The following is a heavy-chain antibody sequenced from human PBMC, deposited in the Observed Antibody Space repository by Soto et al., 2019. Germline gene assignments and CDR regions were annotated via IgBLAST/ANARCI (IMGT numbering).Heavy chain of an antibody. J-gene: IGHJ4*02. CDR2: IWYDGSNK. D-gene: IGHD3-3*01. CDR1: GFTFSSYG. CDR3: ARDGVVDVTTYYFDY. Sequence: GGSLRLSCAASGFTFSSYGMHWVRQAPGKGLEWVAVIWYDGSNKYYADSVKGRFTISRDNSKNTLYLQMNSLRAEDTAVYYCARDGVVDVTTYYFDYWGQGTLVTVSS. V-gene: IGHV3-33*01.